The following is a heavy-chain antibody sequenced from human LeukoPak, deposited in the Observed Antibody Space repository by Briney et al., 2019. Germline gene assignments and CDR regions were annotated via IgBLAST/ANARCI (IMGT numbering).Heavy chain of an antibody. J-gene: IGHJ4*02. D-gene: IGHD3-10*01. Sequence: GGSLRLSCAASGFTVGSNYMSWVRQAPGKGLEWVSVIYSGGSTYYADSVKGRFTISRDNSKNTLYLQMNSLRAEDTAVYYCARALVRGGKIDYWGQGTLVIVSS. CDR2: IYSGGST. CDR1: GFTVGSNY. CDR3: ARALVRGGKIDY. V-gene: IGHV3-66*01.